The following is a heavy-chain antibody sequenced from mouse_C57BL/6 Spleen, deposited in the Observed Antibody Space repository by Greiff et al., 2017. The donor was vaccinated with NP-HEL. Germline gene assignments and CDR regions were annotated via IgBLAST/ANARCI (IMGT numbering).Heavy chain of an antibody. CDR2: IYPRSGNT. CDR1: GYTFTSYG. Sequence: QVQLQQSGAELARPGASVKLSCKASGYTFTSYGISWVKQRTGQGLEWIGEIYPRSGNTYYNEKFKGKATLTADKSSSTAYMELRSLTSEDTAVYYCARSPMITKAMDYWGQGTSVTVSS. V-gene: IGHV1-81*01. CDR3: ARSPMITKAMDY. D-gene: IGHD2-4*01. J-gene: IGHJ4*01.